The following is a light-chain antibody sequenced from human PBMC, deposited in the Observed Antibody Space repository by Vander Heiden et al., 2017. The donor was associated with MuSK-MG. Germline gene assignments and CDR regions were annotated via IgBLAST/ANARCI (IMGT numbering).Light chain of an antibody. CDR3: QQCESTPLT. Sequence: SPSEYVGDRVTITCRASQSIRSYLHWYKQKPGKAPKLLIYDASSLESGVPSRFSGSRSGTDFTLTIIRLQLEDIATYYCQQCESTPLTFGGGTKVXIK. CDR2: DAS. J-gene: IGKJ4*01. CDR1: QSIRSY. V-gene: IGKV1-39*01.